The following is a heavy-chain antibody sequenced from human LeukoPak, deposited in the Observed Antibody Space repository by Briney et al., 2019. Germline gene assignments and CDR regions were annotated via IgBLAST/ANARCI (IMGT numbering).Heavy chain of an antibody. D-gene: IGHD5-18*01. Sequence: GESLKISCKGSGYSFTSYWIGWVRQMPGKGLEWMGIIYPGDSDTRYSPSFQGQVTISADKSISTAYLQWSSLKASDTAMYYCARHEPVGYSYGSDAFDIWGQGTMVTVSS. CDR2: IYPGDSDT. V-gene: IGHV5-51*01. CDR1: GYSFTSYW. CDR3: ARHEPVGYSYGSDAFDI. J-gene: IGHJ3*02.